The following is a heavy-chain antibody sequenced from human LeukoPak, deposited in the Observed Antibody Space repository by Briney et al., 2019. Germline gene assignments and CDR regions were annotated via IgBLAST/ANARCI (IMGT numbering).Heavy chain of an antibody. CDR3: AKFRDIGSRMWTPLFDY. CDR2: IYHSGST. J-gene: IGHJ4*02. V-gene: IGHV4-4*02. CDR1: GGSISSSNW. Sequence: PSGTLSLTCAVSGGSISSSNWWSWVRQPPGKGLEWIGEIYHSGSTNYNPSLKSRVTISVDKSKNQFSLKLSSVTAADTAVYYCAKFRDIGSRMWTPLFDYWGQGTLVTVSS. D-gene: IGHD5-12*01.